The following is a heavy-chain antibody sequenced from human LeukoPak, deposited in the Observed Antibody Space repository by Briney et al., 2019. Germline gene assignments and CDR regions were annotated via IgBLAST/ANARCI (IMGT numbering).Heavy chain of an antibody. D-gene: IGHD6-13*01. J-gene: IGHJ4*02. CDR2: IYYSGST. CDR3: ARDLFGYSSSWHYYFDY. CDR1: GGSISSYY. Sequence: SETLSLTCTVSGGSISSYYWSWIRQPPGKGLEWIGYIYYSGSTNYNPSLKSRVTISVDTSKNQFSLKLSSVTAADTAVYYCARDLFGYSSSWHYYFDYWGQGTLVTVSS. V-gene: IGHV4-59*01.